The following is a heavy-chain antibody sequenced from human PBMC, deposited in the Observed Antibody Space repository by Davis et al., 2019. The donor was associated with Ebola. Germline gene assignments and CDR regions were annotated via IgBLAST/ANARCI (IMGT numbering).Heavy chain of an antibody. J-gene: IGHJ4*02. Sequence: AASVKVSCKASGYTFTHFASHWVRQAPGQRLEWMGWINAGNGNTKYSQKFQGRVTITRDTSASTAYMELSSLRSEDTAVYYCVRVILSGSYYYYFDYWGQGTLVTVSS. CDR2: INAGNGNT. D-gene: IGHD1-26*01. CDR3: VRVILSGSYYYYFDY. V-gene: IGHV1-3*01. CDR1: GYTFTHFA.